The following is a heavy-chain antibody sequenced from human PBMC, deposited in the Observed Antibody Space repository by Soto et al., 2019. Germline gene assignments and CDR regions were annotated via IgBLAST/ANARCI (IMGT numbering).Heavy chain of an antibody. CDR3: AKSPYGSGSSSAADY. CDR1: GFALSSYA. V-gene: IGHV3-23*01. J-gene: IGHJ4*02. D-gene: IGHD3-10*01. CDR2: ISGSGART. Sequence: EVQLLESGGGLVQPGGSLRLSCAASGFALSSYAMSWVRQAPGKGLEWVSGISGSGARTYYADSVKGRFTISRDNSKNTLYLQMNSLRAGDTAVYYCAKSPYGSGSSSAADYWGQGTLVTVSS.